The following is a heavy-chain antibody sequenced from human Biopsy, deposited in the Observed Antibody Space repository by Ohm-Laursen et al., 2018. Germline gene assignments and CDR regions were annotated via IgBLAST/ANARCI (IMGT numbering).Heavy chain of an antibody. Sequence: SLRLSCTASGFSFDNTGMHWVRQGPGKGLEWVAGISWSSDSITYAKSVTGRFTISRDNGENSLYLQMNSLRPEDTALYYCTKNTQWEGSGYLDAFNIWGHGAMVTVSS. CDR3: TKNTQWEGSGYLDAFNI. D-gene: IGHD3-22*01. V-gene: IGHV3-9*01. J-gene: IGHJ3*02. CDR1: GFSFDNTG. CDR2: ISWSSDSI.